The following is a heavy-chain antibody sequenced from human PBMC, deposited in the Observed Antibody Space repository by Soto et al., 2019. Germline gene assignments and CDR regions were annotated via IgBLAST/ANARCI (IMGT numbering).Heavy chain of an antibody. D-gene: IGHD1-20*01. J-gene: IGHJ4*02. V-gene: IGHV3-23*01. Sequence: HLGGSLRLSCEASGFTLRNYAMTWIRQAPGKGLEWVSLISANDVGTYYAESVKTRFTISTDQSRNTVYLQMDSLRADDTAIYYCAKAKNDYNWDNRPPFDYWGQGTLVTVSS. CDR2: ISANDVGT. CDR1: GFTLRNYA. CDR3: AKAKNDYNWDNRPPFDY.